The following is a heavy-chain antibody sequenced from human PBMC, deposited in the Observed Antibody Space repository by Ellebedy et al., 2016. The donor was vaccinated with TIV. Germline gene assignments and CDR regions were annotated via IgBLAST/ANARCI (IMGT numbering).Heavy chain of an antibody. D-gene: IGHD6-6*01. CDR2: IYYSGST. CDR3: ARGPPLIAARPNGFDY. CDR1: GGSVSSGSYY. Sequence: GSLRLXCTVSGGSVSSGSYYWSWIRQPPGKGLEWIGYIYYSGSTNYNPSLKSRVTISVDTSKNQFSLKLSSVTAADTAVYYCARGPPLIAARPNGFDYWGQGTLVTVSS. J-gene: IGHJ4*02. V-gene: IGHV4-61*01.